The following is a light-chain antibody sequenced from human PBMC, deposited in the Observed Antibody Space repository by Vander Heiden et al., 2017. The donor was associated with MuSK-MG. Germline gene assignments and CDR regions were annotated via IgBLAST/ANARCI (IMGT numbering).Light chain of an antibody. V-gene: IGKV1-5*03. CDR3: QQYNSFSIT. J-gene: IGKJ5*01. CDR2: KAS. Sequence: DIQMTQSPSTLSASVGDRVTITCRASPSIGSWLAWYQQKPGKAPKLLIYKASTLQSGVPSRFSGSGSGTEFTLTISSLQPDDFATYYCQQYNSFSITFGQGTRVEIK. CDR1: PSIGSW.